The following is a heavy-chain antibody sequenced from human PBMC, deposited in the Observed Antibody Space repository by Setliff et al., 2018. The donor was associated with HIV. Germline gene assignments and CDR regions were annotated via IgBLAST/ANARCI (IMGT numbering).Heavy chain of an antibody. CDR2: IYFSGTP. V-gene: IGHV4-39*01. J-gene: IGHJ4*02. CDR1: GGSINSRSYY. Sequence: SETLSLTCTVSGGSINSRSYYWAWLRQPPGKGLEWVASIYFSGTPYYNPSLKNRVTISVDTSTNQFSLKLSSVTAADTAVYYCARRGMWSYETGGNPTATFDYWGQGVLVTVSS. CDR3: ARRGMWSYETGGNPTATFDY. D-gene: IGHD2-8*02.